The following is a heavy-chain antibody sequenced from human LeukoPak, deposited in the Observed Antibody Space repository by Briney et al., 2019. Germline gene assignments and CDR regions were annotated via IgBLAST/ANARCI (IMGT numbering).Heavy chain of an antibody. V-gene: IGHV4-59*08. CDR1: DDSITMYY. Sequence: PSETLSLTCSVSDDSITMYYWTWIRQPPGKGLEWIGYVDHTGSTNFNPSLNGRVSISRDTTKNLFSLRLSSVTAADTAVYFCARGPYSYDSSGAFDIWGQGTMVTVSS. CDR3: ARGPYSYDSSGAFDI. D-gene: IGHD3-22*01. J-gene: IGHJ3*02. CDR2: VDHTGST.